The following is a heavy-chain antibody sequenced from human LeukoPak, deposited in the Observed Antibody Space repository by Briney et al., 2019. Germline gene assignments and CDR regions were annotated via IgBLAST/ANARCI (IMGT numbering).Heavy chain of an antibody. CDR2: ISINGGST. CDR1: GFTFSSYA. J-gene: IGHJ4*02. D-gene: IGHD6-19*01. CDR3: ARDFLPSIAVAGLLDY. Sequence: GGSLRLSCAASGFTFSSYAMHWARQAPGKGLEYVSAISINGGSTYYANSVKGRFTISRDNSKNTLYLQMGSLRAEDIAVYYCARDFLPSIAVAGLLDYWGQGTLVTVSS. V-gene: IGHV3-64*01.